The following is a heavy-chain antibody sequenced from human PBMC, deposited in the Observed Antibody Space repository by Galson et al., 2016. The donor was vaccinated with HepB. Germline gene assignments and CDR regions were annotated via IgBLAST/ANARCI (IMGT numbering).Heavy chain of an antibody. V-gene: IGHV3-21*01. CDR1: GFTFSTYS. J-gene: IGHJ2*01. D-gene: IGHD3-16*01. CDR2: ISFTSGYN. Sequence: SLRLSCAASGFTFSTYSMNWVRQAPGKGLEWVSFISFTSGYNYYADSLKGRVTISRDNAKNSLYLQMNSLRAEDTAVYYCARPPEGDRRYFDLWGRGTLVTVSS. CDR3: ARPPEGDRRYFDL.